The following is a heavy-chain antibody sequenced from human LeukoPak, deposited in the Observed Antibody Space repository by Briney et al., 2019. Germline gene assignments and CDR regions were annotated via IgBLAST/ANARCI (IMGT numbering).Heavy chain of an antibody. CDR1: GFTFSSYG. J-gene: IGHJ3*02. CDR3: AVVAANPNRRPFDI. CDR2: ISYDGSNK. Sequence: GRSLRLSCAASGFTFSSYGMHWVRQAPGKGLEWVAVISYDGSNKYYADSVKGRFTISRDNSKNTLYLQMNSLRAEDTAVCYCAVVAANPNRRPFDIWGQGTMVTVSS. V-gene: IGHV3-30*03. D-gene: IGHD2-15*01.